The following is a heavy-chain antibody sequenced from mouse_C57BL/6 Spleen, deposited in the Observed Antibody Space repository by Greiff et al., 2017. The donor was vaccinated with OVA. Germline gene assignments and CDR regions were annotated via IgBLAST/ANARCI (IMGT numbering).Heavy chain of an antibody. CDR2: IYPGSGST. Sequence: QVQLKQPGAELVKPGASVKMSCKASGYTFTSYWITWVKQRPGQGLEWIGDIYPGSGSTNYNEKFKSKATLTVDTSSSTAYMQLSSLTSEDSAVYYCARENWDGLGNYFDYGGQGTTLTVSS. CDR3: ARENWDGLGNYFDY. CDR1: GYTFTSYW. V-gene: IGHV1-55*01. J-gene: IGHJ2*01. D-gene: IGHD4-1*01.